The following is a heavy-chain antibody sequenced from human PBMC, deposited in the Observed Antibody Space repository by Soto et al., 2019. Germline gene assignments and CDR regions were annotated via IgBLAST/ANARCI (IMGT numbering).Heavy chain of an antibody. Sequence: SVKVSCKASGGTFSSYAISWVRQAPGQGLEWMGGIIPIFGTANYAQKFQGRVTITADKSTSTAYMELSSLRSEDTAVYYCARDAPGIAVAGAFNWFDPWSQGTLVTVSS. CDR2: IIPIFGTA. CDR1: GGTFSSYA. V-gene: IGHV1-69*06. J-gene: IGHJ5*02. CDR3: ARDAPGIAVAGAFNWFDP. D-gene: IGHD6-19*01.